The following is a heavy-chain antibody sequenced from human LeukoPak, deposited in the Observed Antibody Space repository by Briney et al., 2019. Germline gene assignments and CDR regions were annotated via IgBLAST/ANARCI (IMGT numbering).Heavy chain of an antibody. V-gene: IGHV4-39*01. Sequence: PSETLSLTCTVSGGSISSGSYYWGWIRQPPGKGLEWIGSIYYSGSTYYNPSLKSRVTISVDTSKNQFSLKLSSVTAADTAVYYCARHEVRYGRWLQRRHYYFDYWGQGTLVTVSS. CDR2: IYYSGST. CDR1: GGSISSGSYY. J-gene: IGHJ4*02. CDR3: ARHEVRYGRWLQRRHYYFDY. D-gene: IGHD5-24*01.